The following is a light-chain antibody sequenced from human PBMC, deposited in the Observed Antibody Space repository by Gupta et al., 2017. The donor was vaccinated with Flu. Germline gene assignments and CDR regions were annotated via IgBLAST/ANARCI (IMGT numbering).Light chain of an antibody. CDR2: DAT. V-gene: IGKV3-11*01. CDR3: QQRSDWPYA. CDR1: HSVSSF. J-gene: IGKJ2*01. Sequence: IVLTQSPATLSSSAGERATLSCRASHSVSSFVAWYQQKPGQAPRLLIYDATNRATGIPARFSGSGSGTDFSLTISSLEPEDSAVYYCQQRSDWPYAFGQGTKLEIK.